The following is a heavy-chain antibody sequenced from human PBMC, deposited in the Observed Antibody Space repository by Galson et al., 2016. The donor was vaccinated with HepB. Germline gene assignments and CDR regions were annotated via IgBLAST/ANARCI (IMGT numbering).Heavy chain of an antibody. Sequence: SETLSLTCTVSGGSINAYYWSWIRQPLGKGLEWVGYIYDTGNTNYNPSLKSRLSISVDTSKYQFSLKLSSVTAADTAVYYCARAGGDYHEWKFAYWGQGILVTVSS. V-gene: IGHV4-59*01. CDR3: ARAGGDYHEWKFAY. D-gene: IGHD4-17*01. J-gene: IGHJ4*02. CDR1: GGSINAYY. CDR2: IYDTGNT.